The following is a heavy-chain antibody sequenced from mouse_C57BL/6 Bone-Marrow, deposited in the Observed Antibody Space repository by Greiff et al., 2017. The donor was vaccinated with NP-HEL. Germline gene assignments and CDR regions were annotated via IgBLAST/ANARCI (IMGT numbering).Heavy chain of an antibody. CDR2: INPNNSGT. CDR1: GYTFTDYY. Sequence: EVQLQQSGPELVKPGASVKISCKASGYTFTDYYMNWVKQSHGKSLEWIGDINPNNSGTSYNQKFKGKATLTVDKSSSTAYMELRSLTSEDSAVYYCAYYGSSYDWYFDVWGTGTTVTVSS. V-gene: IGHV1-26*01. J-gene: IGHJ1*03. CDR3: AYYGSSYDWYFDV. D-gene: IGHD1-1*01.